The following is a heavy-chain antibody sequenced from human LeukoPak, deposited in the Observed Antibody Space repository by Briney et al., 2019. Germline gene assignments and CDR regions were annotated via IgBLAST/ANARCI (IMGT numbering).Heavy chain of an antibody. D-gene: IGHD3-10*02. J-gene: IGHJ6*04. V-gene: IGHV3-30*18. CDR3: AELGITTIGGV. CDR1: GFTFSDYC. Sequence: PGGSLRLSCAASGFTFSDYCMSWIRQAPGKGLEWVAVISYDGSNKYYADSVKGRFTISRDNSKNTLYLQMNSLRAEDTAVYYCAELGITTIGGVWGKGTTVTISS. CDR2: ISYDGSNK.